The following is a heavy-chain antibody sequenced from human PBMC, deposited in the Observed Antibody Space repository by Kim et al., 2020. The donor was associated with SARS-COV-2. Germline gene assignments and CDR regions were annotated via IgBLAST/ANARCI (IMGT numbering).Heavy chain of an antibody. Sequence: GGPLRLSCAASGFTFTTYWMFWVRQAPGKGLEWVATIKQDGSETHYVDSVRGRFTISRDNTKNSVYLQMDSLRDEDTAVYYCAGGGGWVLDSWGQGTLVAVST. D-gene: IGHD6-19*01. V-gene: IGHV3-7*05. CDR3: AGGGGWVLDS. J-gene: IGHJ4*02. CDR1: GFTFTTYW. CDR2: IKQDGSET.